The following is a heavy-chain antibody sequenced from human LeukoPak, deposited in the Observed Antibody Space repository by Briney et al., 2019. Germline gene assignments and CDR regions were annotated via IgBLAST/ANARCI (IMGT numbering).Heavy chain of an antibody. CDR1: GFTFSSYA. Sequence: PGGSLRLSCAASGFTFSSYAMHWVRQAPGKGLEWVAVISYDGSNKYYADSVKGRFTISRDNSKNTLYLQMNSLRAEDTAVYYCARGPLGWLRFDYWGQGTLVTVSS. J-gene: IGHJ4*02. CDR3: ARGPLGWLRFDY. CDR2: ISYDGSNK. D-gene: IGHD5-12*01. V-gene: IGHV3-30-3*01.